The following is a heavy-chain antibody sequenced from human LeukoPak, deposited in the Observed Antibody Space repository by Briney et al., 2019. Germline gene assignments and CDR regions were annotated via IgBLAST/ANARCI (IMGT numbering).Heavy chain of an antibody. D-gene: IGHD3-10*01. CDR3: ARDPKLEVAVRGVIPWFDP. CDR1: GFAINTNY. J-gene: IGHJ5*02. CDR2: TYFGGTT. V-gene: IGHV3-53*01. Sequence: GGSLRLSCVASGFAINTNYMNWVRQVPGKELEWVSITYFGGTTYYADSVKGRFTISRDNSKNTLYLQMNSLRADDTAVYYCARDPKLEVAVRGVIPWFDPWGQGTLVTVSS.